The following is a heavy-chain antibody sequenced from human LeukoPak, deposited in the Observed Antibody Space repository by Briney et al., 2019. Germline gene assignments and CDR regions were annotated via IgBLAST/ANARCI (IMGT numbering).Heavy chain of an antibody. CDR3: ASARHSGSYFRFDY. J-gene: IGHJ4*02. Sequence: ASVKVSCKASGYTFTSYGISWVRQAPGQGLEWMGWISAYNGNTNYAQKLQGSVTMTTDTSTSTAYMELRSLRSDDTAVYYCASARHSGSYFRFDYWGQGTLVTVSS. V-gene: IGHV1-18*01. D-gene: IGHD1-26*01. CDR2: ISAYNGNT. CDR1: GYTFTSYG.